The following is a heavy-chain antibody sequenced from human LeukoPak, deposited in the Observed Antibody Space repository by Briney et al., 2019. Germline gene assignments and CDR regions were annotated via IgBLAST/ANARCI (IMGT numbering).Heavy chain of an antibody. Sequence: SETLSLTCTVSGGSISSSSYYWGWIRQPPGKGLEWIGSIYYSGSTYYDPSLKSRVTISVDTSKNQFSPKLSSVTAADTAVYYCARHVDSSGYWRDWGQGTLVTVSS. V-gene: IGHV4-39*01. D-gene: IGHD3-22*01. CDR1: GGSISSSSYY. CDR3: ARHVDSSGYWRD. J-gene: IGHJ4*02. CDR2: IYYSGST.